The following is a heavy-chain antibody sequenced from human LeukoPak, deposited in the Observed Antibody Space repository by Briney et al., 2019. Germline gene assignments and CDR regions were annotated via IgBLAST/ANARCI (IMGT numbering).Heavy chain of an antibody. J-gene: IGHJ5*02. D-gene: IGHD6-19*01. V-gene: IGHV4-59*08. CDR3: ARHGRVAVALNWFDP. CDR2: IYYSGST. CDR1: GGSISSYY. Sequence: SETLSLTCTVSGGSISSYYWSWIRQPPGKGLEWIGYIYYSGSTNYNPSLKSRVTISVDTSKNQFSLKLSSVTAADTAVYYCARHGRVAVALNWFDPWGQGTLVTVSS.